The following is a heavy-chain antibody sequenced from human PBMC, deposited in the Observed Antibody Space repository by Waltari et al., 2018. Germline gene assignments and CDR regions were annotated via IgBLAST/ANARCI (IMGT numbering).Heavy chain of an antibody. J-gene: IGHJ4*02. V-gene: IGHV4-61*02. D-gene: IGHD6-6*01. CDR1: GGSIRSGSYY. Sequence: QVQLQESGPGLVKPSQTLSLTCTVSGGSIRSGSYYWSWIRQPAGKGLEWIGRIYTSGSTNYNPSLKRRVTISVDTSKNQFSLKLSSVTAADTAVYYCASMGYSSSSGVDYWGQGTLVTVSS. CDR2: IYTSGST. CDR3: ASMGYSSSSGVDY.